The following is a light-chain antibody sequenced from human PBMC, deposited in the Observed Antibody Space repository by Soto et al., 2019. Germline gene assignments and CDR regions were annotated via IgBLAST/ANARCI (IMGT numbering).Light chain of an antibody. CDR2: EVS. Sequence: QSALTQPASVSGSPGQSITISCTGTSSNVGSYNFVSWYRQYAGKAPELIIYEVSQRPSTFFNRFSGSKSGNTASLTVSGLQSDDEADYYCCSYAGNNTVVFGGGTKLTVL. CDR1: SSNVGSYNF. CDR3: CSYAGNNTVV. J-gene: IGLJ3*02. V-gene: IGLV2-23*02.